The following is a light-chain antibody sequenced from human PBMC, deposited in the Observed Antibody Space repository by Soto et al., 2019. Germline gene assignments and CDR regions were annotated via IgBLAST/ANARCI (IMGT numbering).Light chain of an antibody. J-gene: IGKJ1*01. CDR3: QQSYSTLWT. CDR1: QGISSY. Sequence: AIRMTQSPSSFSASTGDRVTITCRASQGISSYLAWYQQKPGKAPKLLIYAASTLQSGVPSRFSGSGSGTDLTLTISCLQSEDFATYYCQQSYSTLWTFGQGTKVDIK. V-gene: IGKV1-8*01. CDR2: AAS.